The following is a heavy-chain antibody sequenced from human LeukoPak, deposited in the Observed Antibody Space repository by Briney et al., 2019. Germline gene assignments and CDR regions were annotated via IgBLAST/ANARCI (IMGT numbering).Heavy chain of an antibody. CDR3: AITNYDSSEKADY. CDR2: IYYSGST. D-gene: IGHD3-22*01. CDR1: GGSISSYY. J-gene: IGHJ4*02. Sequence: SETLSLTCTVSGGSISSYYWSWIRQPPGKGLEWIGYIYYSGSTNYNPSLKSRVTISVDTSKNQFSLKLSSVTAADTAVYYCAITNYDSSEKADYWGQGTLVTVSS. V-gene: IGHV4-59*12.